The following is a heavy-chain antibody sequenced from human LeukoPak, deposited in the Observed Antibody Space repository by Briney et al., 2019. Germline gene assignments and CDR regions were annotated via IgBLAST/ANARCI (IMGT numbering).Heavy chain of an antibody. CDR1: GYTFTSYG. CDR3: ARDRGYSYGYPTLDFDY. Sequence: ASVKVSCKASGYTFTSYGISWVRQAPGQGLEWMGWNSAYNGNTNYAQNLQGRVTMTTDTSTSTAYMELRSLRSDDTAVYYCARDRGYSYGYPTLDFDYWGQGTLVTVSS. V-gene: IGHV1-18*01. J-gene: IGHJ4*02. CDR2: NSAYNGNT. D-gene: IGHD5-18*01.